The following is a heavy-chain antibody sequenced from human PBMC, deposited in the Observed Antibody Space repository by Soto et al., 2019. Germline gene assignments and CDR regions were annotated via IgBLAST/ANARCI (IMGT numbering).Heavy chain of an antibody. J-gene: IGHJ6*02. D-gene: IGHD5-18*01. CDR3: ARGGRGYSYGSYYYYGMDV. CDR1: GFTFSSYG. V-gene: IGHV3-33*01. Sequence: GGSLRLSCAASGFTFSSYGMHWVRQAPGKGLEWVAVIWYDGSNKYYADSVKGRFTISRDNSKNTLYLQMNSLRAEDTAVYYCARGGRGYSYGSYYYYGMDVWGQGTTVTVSS. CDR2: IWYDGSNK.